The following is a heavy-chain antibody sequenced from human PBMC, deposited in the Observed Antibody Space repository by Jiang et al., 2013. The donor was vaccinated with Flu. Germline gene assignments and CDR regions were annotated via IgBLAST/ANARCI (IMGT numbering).Heavy chain of an antibody. CDR1: GFIVSSNY. Sequence: QLLESGGGLIQPGGSLRLSCAASGFIVSSNYMSWVRQAPGKGLEWVSVIYSGGNTYYADSVKGRFTISRGNSKNTLYLQMNSLRAEDTAVYYCARGTSTVVTPIWGQGTLVTVSS. V-gene: IGHV3-53*01. CDR2: IYSGGNT. J-gene: IGHJ4*02. CDR3: ARGTSTVVTPI. D-gene: IGHD4-23*01.